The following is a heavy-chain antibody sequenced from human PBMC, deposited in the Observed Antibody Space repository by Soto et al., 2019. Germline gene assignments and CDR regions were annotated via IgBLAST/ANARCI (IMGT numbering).Heavy chain of an antibody. CDR2: IYYSGST. Sequence: PSETLSLTCTVSGGSISSGVYYWIWIRQHPGKVLEWIGYIYYSGSTYYNPSLKSRVTISVDTSKNQFSLKLSSVTAADTAVYYCASLCGGDCSEHYYYYYGMDVWGQGTTVTVSS. V-gene: IGHV4-31*03. CDR1: GGSISSGVYY. J-gene: IGHJ6*02. D-gene: IGHD2-21*02. CDR3: ASLCGGDCSEHYYYYYGMDV.